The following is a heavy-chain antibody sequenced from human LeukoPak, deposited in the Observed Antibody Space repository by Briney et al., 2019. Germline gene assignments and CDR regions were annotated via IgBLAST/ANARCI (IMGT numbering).Heavy chain of an antibody. J-gene: IGHJ2*01. CDR1: GFTFGTFG. D-gene: IGHD3-10*01. CDR2: ITGSSTWT. V-gene: IGHV3-23*01. CDR3: TRELVSSGTGYFDL. Sequence: GGSLRLSCEASGFTFGTFGMAWVRQSPGKGLQWVSGITGSSTWTYYAASVKGRFTVSRDNSQNTLHLQMNSLRADDTAVYYCTRELVSSGTGYFDLWGRGTPVTVSS.